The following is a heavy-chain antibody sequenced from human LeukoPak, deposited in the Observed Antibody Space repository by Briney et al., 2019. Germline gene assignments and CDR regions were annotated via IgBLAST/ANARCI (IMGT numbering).Heavy chain of an antibody. V-gene: IGHV4-59*08. Sequence: PSETLSLTCTVSGGSISSYYWSWIRQPPGKGLEWIGYIYYSGSTNYNPSLKSRVTISVDTSKNQFSLKLSSVTAADTAVYYCARRAYCGGDCYPDWGQGTLVTVSS. CDR1: GGSISSYY. J-gene: IGHJ4*02. CDR2: IYYSGST. D-gene: IGHD2-21*02. CDR3: ARRAYCGGDCYPD.